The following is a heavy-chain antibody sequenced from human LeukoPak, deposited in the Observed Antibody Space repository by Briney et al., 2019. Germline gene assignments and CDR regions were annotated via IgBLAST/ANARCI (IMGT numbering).Heavy chain of an antibody. CDR2: IYYSGST. V-gene: IGHV4-39*01. CDR1: GGSISISSYC. CDR3: ARLWFYPGYYYDSSGYFRQDAFDI. Sequence: SETLSLTCTVSGGSISISSYCWGWIRQPPGKGLEWIVSIYYSGSTYYNPSLKSRVTISVDTSKNQFSLKLSSVTAADTAVYYCARLWFYPGYYYDSSGYFRQDAFDIWGQGTMVTVSS. D-gene: IGHD3-22*01. J-gene: IGHJ3*02.